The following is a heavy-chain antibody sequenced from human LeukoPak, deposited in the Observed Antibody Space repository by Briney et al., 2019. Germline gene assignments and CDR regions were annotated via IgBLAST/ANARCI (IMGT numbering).Heavy chain of an antibody. CDR1: GFTFSSYG. CDR3: VKDSPPRYSGSPPAY. Sequence: PGGSLRLSWAASGFTFSSYGMHWVRQAPGKGLEWVAVISYDGSNKYYADSVKGRFTIPRDSSKYTLYLQMNSLRADDTAVYYCVKDSPPRYSGSPPAYWGQGTLVTVSS. CDR2: ISYDGSNK. V-gene: IGHV3-30*18. D-gene: IGHD1-26*01. J-gene: IGHJ4*02.